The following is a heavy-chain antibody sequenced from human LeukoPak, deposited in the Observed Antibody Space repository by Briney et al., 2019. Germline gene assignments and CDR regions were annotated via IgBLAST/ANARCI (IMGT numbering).Heavy chain of an antibody. V-gene: IGHV3-23*01. CDR2: ISGSGGSR. J-gene: IGHJ4*02. Sequence: GGSLRLSCAASGFTFSNSAMSWVRQAPGKGLEWVSAISGSGGSRYYADSVKGRFTISRDNSKNTLYLQMDSLRAEDTAAYYCAKDLYSSGCYFFDYWGPGTLVTVSS. D-gene: IGHD6-19*01. CDR1: GFTFSNSA. CDR3: AKDLYSSGCYFFDY.